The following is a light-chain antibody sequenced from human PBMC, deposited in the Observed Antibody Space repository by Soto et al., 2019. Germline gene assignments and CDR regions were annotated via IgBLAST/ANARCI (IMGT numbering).Light chain of an antibody. Sequence: EIVLTQSRGILSFSLGERATLSCRVSESISSTSLAWYQQKPGQAPRLLIYGASTRATGVPDRFSGSESGTDFTLSISRLEPDDFVVYYCQQYGSSPFTFGQGTRLEIK. CDR1: ESISSTS. CDR3: QQYGSSPFT. CDR2: GAS. J-gene: IGKJ5*01. V-gene: IGKV3-20*01.